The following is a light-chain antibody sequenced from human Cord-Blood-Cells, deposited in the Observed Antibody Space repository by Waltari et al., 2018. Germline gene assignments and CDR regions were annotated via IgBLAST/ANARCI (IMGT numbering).Light chain of an antibody. J-gene: IGKJ1*01. CDR2: GAS. V-gene: IGKV3-15*01. CDR3: QQYNNWPPGT. Sequence: IVMTQSPATLSVSPGERATLSCRASQSVSSNLAGYQQKPGQAPWLLIYGASTRATGIPARFSGSGSGTEFTLTISSLQSEDCAVYYCQQYNNWPPGTFGQGTKVEIK. CDR1: QSVSSN.